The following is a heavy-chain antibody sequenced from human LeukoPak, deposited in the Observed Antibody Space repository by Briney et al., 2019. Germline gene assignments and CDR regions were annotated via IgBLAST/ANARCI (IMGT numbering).Heavy chain of an antibody. J-gene: IGHJ4*02. Sequence: PGASLRLSCAASGFTFSNAWMSWVRQAPGKGLEWVGRIKSKTDGGTTDYAAPVKGRFTISRDDSKNTLYLQMNSLKTEDTAVYYCTTDPLTTLPNYDYWGQGTLVTVSS. D-gene: IGHD4-17*01. V-gene: IGHV3-15*01. CDR3: TTDPLTTLPNYDY. CDR1: GFTFSNAW. CDR2: IKSKTDGGTT.